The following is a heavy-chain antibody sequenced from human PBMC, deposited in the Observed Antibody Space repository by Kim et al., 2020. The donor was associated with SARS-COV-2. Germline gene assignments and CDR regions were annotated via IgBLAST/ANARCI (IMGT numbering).Heavy chain of an antibody. D-gene: IGHD2-21*01. CDR1: GFTFSAST. CDR2: IKTKANNYST. Sequence: GGSLRLSCAASGFTFSASTMHWVRQASGKGPEWVGRIKTKANNYSTTYTASMKGRFTISRDDSMHAAYLQMNSLKIEDTAVYYCSTSFREFGDPIRNLWGRGTLVTVSS. CDR3: STSFREFGDPIRNL. V-gene: IGHV3-73*01. J-gene: IGHJ2*01.